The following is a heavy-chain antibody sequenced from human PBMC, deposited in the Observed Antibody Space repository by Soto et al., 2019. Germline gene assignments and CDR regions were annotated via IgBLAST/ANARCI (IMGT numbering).Heavy chain of an antibody. D-gene: IGHD3-10*01. CDR2: IYWDDDE. J-gene: IGHJ4*02. CDR3: AHSRNLITEDAQVGNFDY. CDR1: GFSLTTAGVG. Sequence: QINLKESGPTLVKPTQTLTLTCSFSGFSLTTAGVGVGWVRQSPGAALEWLALIYWDDDERYSPSLKTRLTITKNPSKNQVVLIITNMAPEDTATYYCAHSRNLITEDAQVGNFDYWGQGTLVTVSS. V-gene: IGHV2-5*02.